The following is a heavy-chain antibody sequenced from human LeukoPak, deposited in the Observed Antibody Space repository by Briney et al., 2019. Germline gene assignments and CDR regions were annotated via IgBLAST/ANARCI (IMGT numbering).Heavy chain of an antibody. CDR2: IKTDGSEE. J-gene: IGHJ4*02. V-gene: IGHV3-7*05. Sequence: GGPLRLSCAASGFTFSSHWMSWVRQAPGKGLEWVAIIKTDGSEEDYVDAVKGRFTISRDNAKNCLYLQMNNLRAEDTAVYYCARDWNGSGWPTDYWGQGTLVTVSS. CDR3: ARDWNGSGWPTDY. CDR1: GFTFSSHW. D-gene: IGHD6-19*01.